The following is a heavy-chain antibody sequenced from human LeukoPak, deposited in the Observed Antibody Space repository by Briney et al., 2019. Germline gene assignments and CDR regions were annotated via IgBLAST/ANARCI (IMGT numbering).Heavy chain of an antibody. Sequence: SETLSLTCTVSGGSISSGAYCWSWIRQRPGKGLEWIGYMYYDGSTYSNPSLKSRLTISVDTSKNQFSLKLSSVTAADTAVYYCARGPYYDFWSGYPYMDVWGKGTTVTVSS. CDR1: GGSISSGAYC. CDR3: ARGPYYDFWSGYPYMDV. CDR2: MYYDGST. D-gene: IGHD3-3*01. V-gene: IGHV4-31*03. J-gene: IGHJ6*03.